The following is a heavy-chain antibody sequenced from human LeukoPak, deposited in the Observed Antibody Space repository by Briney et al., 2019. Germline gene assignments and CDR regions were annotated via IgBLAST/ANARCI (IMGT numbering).Heavy chain of an antibody. CDR1: GFTFSSYG. CDR2: IRYDGSNK. V-gene: IGHV3-30*02. Sequence: PGGSLRLSCAASGFTFSSYGMHWVRQAPGKGLEWVAFIRYDGSNKYYADSVKGRFTISRDNSKNTLYLQMNSLRAEDTAVYYCAKAPAAILSLDYWGQGTLVTVSS. D-gene: IGHD2-2*02. CDR3: AKAPAAILSLDY. J-gene: IGHJ4*02.